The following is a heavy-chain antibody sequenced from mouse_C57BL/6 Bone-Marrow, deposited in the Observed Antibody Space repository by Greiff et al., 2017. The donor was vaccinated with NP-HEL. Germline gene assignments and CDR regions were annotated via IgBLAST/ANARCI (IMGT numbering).Heavy chain of an antibody. V-gene: IGHV14-1*01. CDR1: GFNIKDYY. Sequence: EVQLQQSGAELVRPGASVKLSCTASGFNIKDYYMHWVKQRPEQGLDWIGRIDPGDGDTEYAPKFQGKATMTADTSSNTAYLQLSSLTSEDTAVYYCTTRDGYPYYFDYWGQGTTLTVSS. CDR2: IDPGDGDT. CDR3: TTRDGYPYYFDY. J-gene: IGHJ2*01. D-gene: IGHD2-3*01.